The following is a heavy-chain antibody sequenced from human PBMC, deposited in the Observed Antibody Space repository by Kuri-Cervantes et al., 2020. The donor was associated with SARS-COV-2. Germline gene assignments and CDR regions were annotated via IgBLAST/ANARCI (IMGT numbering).Heavy chain of an antibody. CDR1: GYTFTSYW. D-gene: IGHD2-2*01. CDR2: IYPGDSDT. CDR3: ARQIVVVPAAIYWFDP. J-gene: IGHJ5*02. V-gene: IGHV5-51*01. Sequence: KVSCKGSGYTFTSYWIGWVRQMPGKGLEWMGIIYPGDSDTRYSPSFQGQVTISADKSISTPYLQWSSLKASDTAMYYCARQIVVVPAAIYWFDPWGRETLVTVSS.